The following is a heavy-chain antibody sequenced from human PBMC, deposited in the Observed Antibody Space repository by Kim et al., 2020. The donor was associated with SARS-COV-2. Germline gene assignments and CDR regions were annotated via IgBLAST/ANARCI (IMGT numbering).Heavy chain of an antibody. V-gene: IGHV4-4*02. CDR2: IYHSGST. CDR3: ASDANSSCWYGGFDY. CDR1: GGSISSSNW. Sequence: SETLSLTCAVSGGSISSSNWWSWVRQPPGKGLEWIGEIYHSGSTNYNPSLKSRVTISVDKSKNQFSLKLSSVTAADTAVYYGASDANSSCWYGGFDYWGQGTLVTVSS. D-gene: IGHD6-19*01. J-gene: IGHJ4*02.